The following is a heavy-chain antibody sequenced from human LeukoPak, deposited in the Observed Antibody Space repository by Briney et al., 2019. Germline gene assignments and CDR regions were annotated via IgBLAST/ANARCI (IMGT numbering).Heavy chain of an antibody. J-gene: IGHJ4*02. CDR2: INPNSGGT. D-gene: IGHD3-22*01. CDR1: GYTFTGYY. Sequence: GASVKVSCKASGYTFTGYYMHWVRQAPGQGLEWMGRINPNSGGTNYAQKFQGRVTMTRDTSISTAYMELSRLRSDDTAVYYCARFDYYDSSGYYLFDYWGQGTLVTVSS. V-gene: IGHV1-2*06. CDR3: ARFDYYDSSGYYLFDY.